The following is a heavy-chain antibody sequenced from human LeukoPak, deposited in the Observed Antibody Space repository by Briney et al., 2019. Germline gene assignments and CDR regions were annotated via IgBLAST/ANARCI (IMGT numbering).Heavy chain of an antibody. CDR2: IKSKTDGGTT. CDR1: GFTFSNAW. V-gene: IGHV3-15*01. J-gene: IGHJ4*02. Sequence: PGGSLRLSCAASGFTFSNAWMSWVRQAPGKGLEWVGRIKSKTDGGTTDYAAPVKGRFTISRDDSKNTLYLQMNSLKTEDTAVYYCTTSSGYDFWSGYSDYYFDYWGQGTLVTVSS. CDR3: TTSSGYDFWSGYSDYYFDY. D-gene: IGHD3-3*01.